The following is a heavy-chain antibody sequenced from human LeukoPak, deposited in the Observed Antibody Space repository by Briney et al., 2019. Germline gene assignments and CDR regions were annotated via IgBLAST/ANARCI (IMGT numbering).Heavy chain of an antibody. Sequence: ASVKVSCKASGYTFTGYYMHWVRQAPGQGLQWMGWINPNSGAINYAQKFQGRVTMTRDTSISTAYMGLRSLRSDDTAVYYCARKHETELAEFDYWGQGSLVTASS. CDR2: INPNSGAI. D-gene: IGHD1-14*01. V-gene: IGHV1-2*02. J-gene: IGHJ4*02. CDR1: GYTFTGYY. CDR3: ARKHETELAEFDY.